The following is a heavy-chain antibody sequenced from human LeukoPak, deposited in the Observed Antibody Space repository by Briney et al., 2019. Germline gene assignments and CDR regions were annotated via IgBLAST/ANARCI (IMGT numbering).Heavy chain of an antibody. CDR3: ARHNDRSFGCLDY. CDR1: GASISSSY. V-gene: IGHV4-59*08. J-gene: IGHJ4*02. CDR2: IYYSGST. D-gene: IGHD3-16*01. Sequence: SETLSLTCTVSGASISSSYWSWIRQPPGKGLEWIGYIYYSGSTKYSPSLKSRVTISVDTSKNQFSLKLSSVTAADTAVYFCARHNDRSFGCLDYWGQGMLVTVSS.